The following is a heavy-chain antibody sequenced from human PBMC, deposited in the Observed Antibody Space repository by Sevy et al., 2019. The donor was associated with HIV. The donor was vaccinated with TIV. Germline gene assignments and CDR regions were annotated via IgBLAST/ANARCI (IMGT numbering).Heavy chain of an antibody. V-gene: IGHV3-21*01. CDR3: ARDIYDSSGYGTSDAFDI. Sequence: GGSLRLSCAASGFTFSSYSMNWVRQAPGKGLEWVSSISSSSSYIYYADSVKGRFTISRDNAKNSLYLQMNSLRAEDTAVYYYARDIYDSSGYGTSDAFDIWGQGTMVTVSS. J-gene: IGHJ3*02. D-gene: IGHD3-22*01. CDR1: GFTFSSYS. CDR2: ISSSSSYI.